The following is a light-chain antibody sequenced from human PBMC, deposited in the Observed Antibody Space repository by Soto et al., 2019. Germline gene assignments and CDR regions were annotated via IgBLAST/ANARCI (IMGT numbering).Light chain of an antibody. CDR2: GAS. Sequence: EIVMTQSPATLSVSPGERASLSCRASQSVGSNLAWYQQTAGQAPRLLIYGASTRATGIPARFSGSGSGTEFTLTISSLQSEDCAVYYCQQYTNWPYTFGQGTKLEIK. V-gene: IGKV3-15*01. CDR1: QSVGSN. J-gene: IGKJ2*01. CDR3: QQYTNWPYT.